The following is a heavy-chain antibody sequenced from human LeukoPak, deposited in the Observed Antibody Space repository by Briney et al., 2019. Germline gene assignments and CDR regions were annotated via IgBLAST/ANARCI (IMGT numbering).Heavy chain of an antibody. J-gene: IGHJ3*02. Sequence: PGGSLRLSCAASGFSFNNFGMHWVRQAPGKGLEGVAFIRYDGSNKYYADSVKGRFTISRDNSQNTLYLQMNSLRAEDTAVYYCAKDFEYSSSGDAFDIWGQGTMVTVSS. V-gene: IGHV3-30*02. D-gene: IGHD6-6*01. CDR3: AKDFEYSSSGDAFDI. CDR1: GFSFNNFG. CDR2: IRYDGSNK.